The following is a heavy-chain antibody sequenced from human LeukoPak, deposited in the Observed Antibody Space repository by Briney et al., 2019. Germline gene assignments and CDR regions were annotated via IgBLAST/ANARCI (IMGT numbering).Heavy chain of an antibody. V-gene: IGHV3-11*04. D-gene: IGHD6-19*01. CDR3: SRGNSAWYHFND. J-gene: IGHJ4*02. CDR1: GFTFSDYY. Sequence: GGSLRLSCAASGFTFSDYYMSWIRQAPGQGLEWISYIRSSGSTIYYADSVKGRFTIFRDNARNSLYLQMNSLRAEATALYYYSRGNSAWYHFNDWSQGTLVTVS. CDR2: IRSSGSTI.